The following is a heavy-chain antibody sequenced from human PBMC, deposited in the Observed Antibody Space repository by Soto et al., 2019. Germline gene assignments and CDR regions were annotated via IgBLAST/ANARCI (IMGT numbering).Heavy chain of an antibody. J-gene: IGHJ6*02. D-gene: IGHD3-9*01. CDR2: VSSSGNT. CDR1: GDSLGNYY. CDR3: ARADYEILTGSYAMDV. V-gene: IGHV4-4*07. Sequence: SETLSLTWTVSGDSLGNYYWFWIRQPVGKGLEWIGRVSSSGNTNANPTLNSRATMSIDTSKNQFSLRLRYVTAADTAVYYCARADYEILTGSYAMDVWGQGTTVTVSS.